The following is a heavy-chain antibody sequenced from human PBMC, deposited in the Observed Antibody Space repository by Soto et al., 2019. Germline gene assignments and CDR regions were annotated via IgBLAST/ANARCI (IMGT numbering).Heavy chain of an antibody. CDR1: GFTSSSYG. J-gene: IGHJ4*02. D-gene: IGHD3-22*01. V-gene: IGHV3-33*01. CDR2: IWYDGSNK. Sequence: PGGSLRLSCAASGFTSSSYGMHWVRQAPGKGLEWVAVIWYDGSNKYYADSVKGRFTISRDNSKNTLYLQMNSLRAEDTAVYYCARWYYYDSSNEDYFDYWGQGTLVTVSS. CDR3: ARWYYYDSSNEDYFDY.